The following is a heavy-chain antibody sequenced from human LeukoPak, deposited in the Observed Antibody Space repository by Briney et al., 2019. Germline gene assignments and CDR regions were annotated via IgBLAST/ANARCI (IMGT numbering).Heavy chain of an antibody. Sequence: SETLSLTCTVSSGSINDFYWSWIRQPAGKGLEWIGRIFTDGSTAYNPSLQSRLTMSIDMSKNQFSLRLTSVTAADTAVYYCARGASSWYYWGQGTLVTVSS. CDR2: IFTDGST. CDR3: ARGASSWYY. V-gene: IGHV4-4*07. J-gene: IGHJ4*02. D-gene: IGHD6-13*01. CDR1: SGSINDFY.